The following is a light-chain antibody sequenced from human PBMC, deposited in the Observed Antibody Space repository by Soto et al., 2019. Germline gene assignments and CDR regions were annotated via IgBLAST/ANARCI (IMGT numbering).Light chain of an antibody. CDR3: QQYKSFSLT. V-gene: IGKV1-5*03. CDR2: KTS. CDR1: QSISSW. J-gene: IGKJ4*01. Sequence: DIQMTQSPSTLSASVGDRVTITCRASQSISSWLAWYQQKPGKAPKLLIYKTSNLESGVPSRFSGSGSGTEFSLTITSLQPDDFATYYYQQYKSFSLTFGGGTRVEVK.